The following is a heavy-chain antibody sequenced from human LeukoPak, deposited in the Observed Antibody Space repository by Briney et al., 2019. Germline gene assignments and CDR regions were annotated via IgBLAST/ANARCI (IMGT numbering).Heavy chain of an antibody. CDR3: ARESERSGWYDY. D-gene: IGHD6-13*01. J-gene: IGHJ4*02. V-gene: IGHV3-43*02. CDR1: GLITDDYA. Sequence: GGSLRLSCAAPGLITDDYAIHWVRKAPGKGLEWVSLISGDGGSTFYADSVRGRFTISRDNSKNSLSLQMSSLRSEDTALYFCARESERSGWYDYWGQGTLVTVSS. CDR2: ISGDGGST.